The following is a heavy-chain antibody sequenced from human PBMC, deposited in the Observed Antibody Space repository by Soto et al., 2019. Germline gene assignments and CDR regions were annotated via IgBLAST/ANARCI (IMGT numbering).Heavy chain of an antibody. V-gene: IGHV1-18*01. CDR1: GYTFNFYG. CDR2: ISGFNGNT. CDR3: ARIGVSSGHESPDFDS. J-gene: IGHJ4*02. Sequence: ASVQVYCKASGYTFNFYGITWVRQAPGQGLEWMGWISGFNGNTNYAADLQGRVTMTTDTSTSTAYMELRGLRSDDTAVYYCARIGVSSGHESPDFDSWGQGTLVTVSS. D-gene: IGHD3-16*01.